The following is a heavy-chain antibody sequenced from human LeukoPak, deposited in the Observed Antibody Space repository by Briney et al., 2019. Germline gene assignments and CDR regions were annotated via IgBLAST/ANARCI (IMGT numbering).Heavy chain of an antibody. V-gene: IGHV3-9*01. D-gene: IGHD6-19*01. Sequence: PGGSLRLSCAASGFTFDDYAMHWVRQAPGKGLEWVSGISWNSGSIGYADSVKGRFTISRDNAKNSLYLQMNSLRAEDTAVYYCAREGGQWLVSDYWGQGTLVTVSS. CDR1: GFTFDDYA. CDR2: ISWNSGSI. J-gene: IGHJ4*02. CDR3: AREGGQWLVSDY.